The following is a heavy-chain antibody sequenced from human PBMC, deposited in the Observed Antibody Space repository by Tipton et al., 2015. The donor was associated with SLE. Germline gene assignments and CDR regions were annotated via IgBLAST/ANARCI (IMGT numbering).Heavy chain of an antibody. CDR1: GFTFSSDG. Sequence: RSLRLSCAGSGFTFSSDGMHWVRQAPGKGLEWVAVISYDGNIKHYTDSVKGRFTISRDNSKSTLYLQMNSLRAEDTALYYCAKTYALDYWGQGTLVTVSS. CDR2: ISYDGNIK. CDR3: AKTYALDY. V-gene: IGHV3-30*18. D-gene: IGHD2-2*01. J-gene: IGHJ4*02.